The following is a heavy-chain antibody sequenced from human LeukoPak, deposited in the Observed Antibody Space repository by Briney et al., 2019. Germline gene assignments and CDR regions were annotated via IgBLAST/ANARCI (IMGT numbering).Heavy chain of an antibody. Sequence: GGSLRLSCAASGFTFSSYSMNWVRQAPGKGLEWVSVISSSSSYIYYADSVKGRFTISRDNAKNSLFLQMNSLRAEDTAVYYCARDWGGKDYWGQGTLVTVSS. J-gene: IGHJ4*02. V-gene: IGHV3-21*01. CDR1: GFTFSSYS. CDR2: ISSSSSYI. D-gene: IGHD3-16*01. CDR3: ARDWGGKDY.